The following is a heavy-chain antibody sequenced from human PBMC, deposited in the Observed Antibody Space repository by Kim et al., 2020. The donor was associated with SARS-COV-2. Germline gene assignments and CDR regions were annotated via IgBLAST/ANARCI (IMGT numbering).Heavy chain of an antibody. Sequence: GGSLRLSCAASGFTFSSYGMHWVRQAPGKGLEWVAVISYDGSNKYYADSVKGRFTISRDNSKNTLYLQMNSLRAEDTAVYYCAKGRGGAAADIDYWGQGTLVTVSSGWTFCHCDYYYYYGMDVWGQGTTVTVSS. CDR1: GFTFSSYG. V-gene: IGHV3-30*18. CDR3: AKGRGGAAADIDYWGQGTLVTVSSGWTFCHCDYYYYYGMDV. CDR2: ISYDGSNK. J-gene: IGHJ6*02. D-gene: IGHD6-13*01.